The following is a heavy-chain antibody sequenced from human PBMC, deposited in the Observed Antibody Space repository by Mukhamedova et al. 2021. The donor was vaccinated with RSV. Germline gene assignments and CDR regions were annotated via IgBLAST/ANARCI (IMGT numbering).Heavy chain of an antibody. CDR3: AGGFNFGSYYYGLNF. V-gene: IGHV4-59*10. D-gene: IGHD3-10*01. J-gene: IGHJ6*01. CDR2: IYTSGST. Sequence: GGSITNYYWTWIRQPAGKGLEWIGRIYTSGSTTYNPSLKSRVTMSKDASNNEFSLKLSPVTAADTAIYYCAGGFNFGSYYYGLNF. CDR1: GGSITNYY.